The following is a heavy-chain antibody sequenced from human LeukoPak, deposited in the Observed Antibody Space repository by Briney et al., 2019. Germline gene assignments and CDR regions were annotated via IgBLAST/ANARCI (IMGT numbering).Heavy chain of an antibody. Sequence: SETLSLTCTVAGGSISSHYWSWIRQPPGKGLEWIGYIYYSGSTNYNPSLKSRVTISVDTSKNQFSLKLSPVTAADTAVYYCARDGVYGGIDYWGQGTLVTVSS. CDR1: GGSISSHY. CDR3: ARDGVYGGIDY. D-gene: IGHD4-23*01. V-gene: IGHV4-59*11. J-gene: IGHJ4*02. CDR2: IYYSGST.